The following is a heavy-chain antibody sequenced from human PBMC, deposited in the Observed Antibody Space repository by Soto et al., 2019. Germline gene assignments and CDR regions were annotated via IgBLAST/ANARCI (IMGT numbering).Heavy chain of an antibody. CDR2: VFYSGHA. D-gene: IGHD2-2*01. CDR1: GGSVNSGDYF. CDR3: ASAMPSVTPHAFNI. V-gene: IGHV4-30-4*08. Sequence: QVQLQESGPGLVKPSEILSLTCTVSGGSVNSGDYFWSWIRQPPGKGLEWLGYVFYSGHAYYNPSLKSRVTISLDTSKTQFSLGLSSVTAADTAVYYFASAMPSVTPHAFNIWGQGTVVTVSS. J-gene: IGHJ3*02.